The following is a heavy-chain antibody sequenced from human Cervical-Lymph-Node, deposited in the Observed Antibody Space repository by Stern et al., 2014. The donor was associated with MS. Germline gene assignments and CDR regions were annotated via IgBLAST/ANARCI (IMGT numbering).Heavy chain of an antibody. D-gene: IGHD4-11*01. CDR1: GFSFSGYA. CDR3: SRPRTTVPWDDALHI. CDR2: VSSKTSSYAT. V-gene: IGHV3-73*01. Sequence: EVQLVESGGGLAQPGGSLKLSCVVSGFSFSGYAMHWVRQASGKGLEWVGRVSSKTSSYATKYAVSLKGRFTVSRDDAKNTIYLEMNSLTTEDTAVYYCSRPRTTVPWDDALHIWGQGTTVTVSS. J-gene: IGHJ3*02.